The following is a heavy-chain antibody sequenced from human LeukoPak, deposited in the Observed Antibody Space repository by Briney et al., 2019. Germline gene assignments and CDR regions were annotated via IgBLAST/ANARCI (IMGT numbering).Heavy chain of an antibody. Sequence: PGGSLRLSCAASGFTFSSYGMHWVRQAPGKGLEWVAVISYDGSNKYYADSVKGRFTISRDNSKNTLYLQMNSLRAEDTAVYYCAKDPIRYCSSTSCPEGWFDPWGQGTLVTVSS. CDR3: AKDPIRYCSSTSCPEGWFDP. J-gene: IGHJ5*02. CDR2: ISYDGSNK. CDR1: GFTFSSYG. D-gene: IGHD2-2*01. V-gene: IGHV3-30*18.